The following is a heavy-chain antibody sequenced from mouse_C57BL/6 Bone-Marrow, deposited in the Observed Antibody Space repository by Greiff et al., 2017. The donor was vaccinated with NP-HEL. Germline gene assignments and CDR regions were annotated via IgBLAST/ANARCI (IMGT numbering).Heavy chain of an antibody. J-gene: IGHJ2*01. V-gene: IGHV1-76*01. D-gene: IGHD2-3*01. CDR3: ARADGYYPYYFDY. Sequence: QVQLQQSGAELVRPGASVKLSCKASGYTFTDYYINWVKQRPGQGLEWIARIYPGSGNTYYNEKFKGKATLTAEKSSSTAYMQLSSLTSEDSAVYFCARADGYYPYYFDYWGQGTTLTVSS. CDR2: IYPGSGNT. CDR1: GYTFTDYY.